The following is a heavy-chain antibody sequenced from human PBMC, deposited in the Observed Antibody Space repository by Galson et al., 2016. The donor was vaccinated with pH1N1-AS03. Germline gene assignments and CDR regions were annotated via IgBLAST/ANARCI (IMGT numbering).Heavy chain of an antibody. Sequence: LSLTCTVSGVSISSSSHHWGWIRQPPGKGLEWIGNIYYTGSTYYNPSLKSRVTVSIDTSKNQFSLKVSSVTAADTAVYYCARLVVLTALRDAWYFDLWGQGTTVIVSS. V-gene: IGHV4-39*01. D-gene: IGHD2-21*02. CDR3: ARLVVLTALRDAWYFDL. CDR2: IYYTGST. CDR1: GVSISSSSHH. J-gene: IGHJ6*02.